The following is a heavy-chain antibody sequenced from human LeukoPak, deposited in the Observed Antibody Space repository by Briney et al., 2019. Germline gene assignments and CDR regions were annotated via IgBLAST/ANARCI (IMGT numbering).Heavy chain of an antibody. D-gene: IGHD4-23*01. Sequence: SETLSLTCAVYGGSFSGCYWSWIRQPLGKGLEWIGEINHSGSTNYNPSLKSRVTISVDTSKNQFSLKLSSVTAADTAVYYCARGTTVVFNFDYWGQGTLVTVSS. J-gene: IGHJ4*02. V-gene: IGHV4-34*01. CDR1: GGSFSGCY. CDR2: INHSGST. CDR3: ARGTTVVFNFDY.